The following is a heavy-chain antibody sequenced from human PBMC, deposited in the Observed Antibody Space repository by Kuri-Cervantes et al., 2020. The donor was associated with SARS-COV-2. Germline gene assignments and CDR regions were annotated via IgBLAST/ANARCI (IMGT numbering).Heavy chain of an antibody. CDR1: GFTFSSYS. J-gene: IGHJ3*02. Sequence: GGSLRLSCAASGFTFSSYSMNWVRQAPGKGLEWVSSISSSSSYIYYADSVKGRFTISRDNAKNSLYLQMNSLRDEDTAVYYCARDTIFGVVIRESSAFDIWGQGTMVTVSS. CDR3: ARDTIFGVVIRESSAFDI. CDR2: ISSSSSYI. V-gene: IGHV3-21*01. D-gene: IGHD3-3*01.